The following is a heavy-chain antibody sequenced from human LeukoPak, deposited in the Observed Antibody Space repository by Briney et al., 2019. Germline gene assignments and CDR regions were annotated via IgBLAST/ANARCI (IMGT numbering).Heavy chain of an antibody. CDR1: GNIITSYA. D-gene: IGHD3-22*01. CDR2: VNTNTGNP. Sequence: ASVKVSCKASGNIITSYAMNWVRQAPGQGLEYMGWVNTNTGNPTYAQGFTGRFVFSSDSSVSTAYLQITSLKADDSAIYFCASCNDSSGYFAYWGQGTLVTVSS. J-gene: IGHJ4*02. V-gene: IGHV7-4-1*02. CDR3: ASCNDSSGYFAY.